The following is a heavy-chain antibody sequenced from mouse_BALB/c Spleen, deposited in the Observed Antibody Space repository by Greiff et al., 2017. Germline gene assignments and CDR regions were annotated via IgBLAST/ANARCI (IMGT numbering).Heavy chain of an antibody. CDR2: INPGSGGT. CDR1: GYAFTNYL. D-gene: IGHD4-1*01. V-gene: IGHV1-54*01. Sequence: VQLQQSGAELVRPGTSVKVSCKASGYAFTNYLIEWVKQRPGQGLEWIGVINPGSGGTNYNEKFKGKATLTVDKSSSTAYMHLSSLTSEDSAVYYCARNPLTGTWAWFAYWGQGTLVTVSA. J-gene: IGHJ3*01. CDR3: ARNPLTGTWAWFAY.